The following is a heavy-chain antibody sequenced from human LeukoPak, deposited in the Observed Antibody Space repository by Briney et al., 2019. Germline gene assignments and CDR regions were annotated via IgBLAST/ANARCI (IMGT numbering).Heavy chain of an antibody. J-gene: IGHJ4*02. CDR2: ISACNGNT. CDR3: ARDPGSGSNDY. D-gene: IGHD1-26*01. V-gene: IGHV1-3*01. CDR1: GYTFTSYA. Sequence: ASVKVSCKASGYTFTSYAIHWVRQAPGQRLELMGWISACNGNTKYSQNFQGRVTFISNTSATTAFMELSSLRSEDAAVYCCARDPGSGSNDYWGQGTLVTVSS.